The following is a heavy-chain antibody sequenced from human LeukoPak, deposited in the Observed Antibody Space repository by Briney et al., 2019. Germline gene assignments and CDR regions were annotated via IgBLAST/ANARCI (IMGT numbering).Heavy chain of an antibody. D-gene: IGHD2-2*01. CDR1: GFTFNTYA. Sequence: PGGSLRLSCAASGFTFNTYAMNWVRQAPGKGLEWVSVISARGDMTYFADSVKGRFTISRDNSKNTLYLQMNSLRAEDTAVYYCARGRGCSSTSCYAGYWFDPWSQGTLVTVSS. V-gene: IGHV3-23*01. J-gene: IGHJ5*02. CDR3: ARGRGCSSTSCYAGYWFDP. CDR2: ISARGDMT.